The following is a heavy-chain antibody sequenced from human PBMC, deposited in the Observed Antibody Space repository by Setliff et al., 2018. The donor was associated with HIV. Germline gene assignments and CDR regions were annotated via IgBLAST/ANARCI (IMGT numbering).Heavy chain of an antibody. Sequence: GASVKVSCKASGYSLSKCGISWVRQAPGQALEWLGWINTKTGNPTYAQGLTGQFVFSLDTSISTAYLQISSLKAEDTAVYYCARDQRLFYFDSWGQGTLVTVSS. V-gene: IGHV7-4-1*02. CDR1: GYSLSKCG. CDR2: INTKTGNP. CDR3: ARDQRLFYFDS. J-gene: IGHJ4*02.